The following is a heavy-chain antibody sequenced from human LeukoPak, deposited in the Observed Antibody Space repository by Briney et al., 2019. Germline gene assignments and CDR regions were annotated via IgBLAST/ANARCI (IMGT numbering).Heavy chain of an antibody. V-gene: IGHV3-11*01. J-gene: IGHJ5*02. CDR1: GFTFNDYY. Sequence: GRSLRLSCAASGFTFNDYYMSWIRQAPGKGLEWLSYINIGGTNTHYADSVKGRFTISRDNAKKSLYLEMNSLRAEDTAVYYCATDGAGFDTWGQGVLVTVSS. CDR3: ATDGAGFDT. CDR2: INIGGTNT.